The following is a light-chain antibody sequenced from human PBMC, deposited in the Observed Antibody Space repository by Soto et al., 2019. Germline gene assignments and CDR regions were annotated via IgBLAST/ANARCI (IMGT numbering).Light chain of an antibody. J-gene: IGKJ2*01. V-gene: IGKV3-20*01. CDR3: QQYGDSPYT. CDR1: QSVSRNY. CDR2: AAS. Sequence: EIVLTQSPGTLSLFPGERATLSCRASQSVSRNYLAWYQQKPGQAPRLLIHAASTRATDLPDRFRGSGSGTDFTLTIARLEAEDFAVYHCQQYGDSPYTFGQGTKLEI.